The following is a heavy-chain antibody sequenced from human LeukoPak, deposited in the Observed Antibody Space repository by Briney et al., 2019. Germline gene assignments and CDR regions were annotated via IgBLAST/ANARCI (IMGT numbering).Heavy chain of an antibody. Sequence: ASVKVSCEASGYIFTNYAMNWVRQAPGQGLEWMGWINTDTGNPTYAQGFTGRFVFSLDTSVSTAYLHISSLQAEDTAMYYCARLVTFYGDDYWGQGTLVTVSS. CDR2: INTDTGNP. CDR1: GYIFTNYA. J-gene: IGHJ4*02. V-gene: IGHV7-4-1*02. CDR3: ARLVTFYGDDY. D-gene: IGHD2-21*02.